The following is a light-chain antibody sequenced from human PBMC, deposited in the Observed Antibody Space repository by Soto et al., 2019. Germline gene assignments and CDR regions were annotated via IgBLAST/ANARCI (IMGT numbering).Light chain of an antibody. V-gene: IGKV3-20*01. J-gene: IGKJ2*01. Sequence: EIVLTQSPGTLSLSPGERATLSCRASQSVSSSSLAWYQQKPGQAPRLLMYGASNRATGIPDRFSGSGSGTDFTLTISRLEPEDFAVYYCQHYGSSPPYTFGQGTKLEIK. CDR1: QSVSSSS. CDR3: QHYGSSPPYT. CDR2: GAS.